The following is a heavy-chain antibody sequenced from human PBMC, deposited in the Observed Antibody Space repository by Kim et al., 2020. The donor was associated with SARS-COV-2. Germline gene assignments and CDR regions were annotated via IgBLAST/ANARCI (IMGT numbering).Heavy chain of an antibody. Sequence: GRFTISRDNAKNSLYLQMNSLRAEDTAVYYCARDLGEWLLDYYYYYGMDVWGQGTTVTVSS. J-gene: IGHJ6*02. D-gene: IGHD3-3*01. CDR3: ARDLGEWLLDYYYYYGMDV. V-gene: IGHV3-11*06.